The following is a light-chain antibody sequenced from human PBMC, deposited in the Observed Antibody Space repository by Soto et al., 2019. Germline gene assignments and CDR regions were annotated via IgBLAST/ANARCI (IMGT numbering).Light chain of an antibody. CDR1: QRVISN. V-gene: IGKV3-15*01. Sequence: VVTLSAGTLSLTTGERATLSCRASQRVISNNLAWFQQKPGQAPRLLINGASTRATGIPARFTGSGSGTEFILTIGSLQSEDFAVYYCQQYDIWPPTFGQGAKVDIK. CDR3: QQYDIWPPT. J-gene: IGKJ1*01. CDR2: GAS.